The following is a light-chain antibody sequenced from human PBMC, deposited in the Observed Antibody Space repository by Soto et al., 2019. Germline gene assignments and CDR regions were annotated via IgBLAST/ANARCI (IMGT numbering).Light chain of an antibody. CDR1: QSVSSSY. CDR3: HQYGSSPPVT. Sequence: ENVLTQSPGTLSLSPGERATLSCRASQSVSSSYLAWYQQKPGQAPRLLIYGASSRATGIPDRFSGSGSGTDVTLTISRLEPEDFAMYYCHQYGSSPPVTFGQGTRLEIK. CDR2: GAS. V-gene: IGKV3-20*01. J-gene: IGKJ5*01.